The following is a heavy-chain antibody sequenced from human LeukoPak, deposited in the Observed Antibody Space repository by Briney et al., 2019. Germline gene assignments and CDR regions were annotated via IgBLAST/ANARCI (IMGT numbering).Heavy chain of an antibody. CDR1: GYTFTSYG. CDR2: ISAYNGNT. V-gene: IGHV1-18*01. CDR3: ARDVAGPPGMDV. J-gene: IGHJ6*02. Sequence: ASVKVSCKASGYTFTSYGISWGRHAPGQGLEWMGWISAYNGNTNYAQKLQGRVTMTTDASTSTAYMELRSPRTDDEAGYYCARDVAGPPGMDVWGQGTTVTVSS.